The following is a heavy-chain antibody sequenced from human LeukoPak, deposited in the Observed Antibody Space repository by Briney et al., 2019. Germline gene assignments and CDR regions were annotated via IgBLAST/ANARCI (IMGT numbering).Heavy chain of an antibody. CDR1: GGSISSGGYY. D-gene: IGHD6-19*01. CDR2: IYHSGST. J-gene: IGHJ4*02. CDR3: ARVGEAVADPLDY. Sequence: PSETLSLTCTVSGGSISSGGYYWSWIRQPPGKGLEWIGYIYHSGSTYYNPSLKSRVTISVDRSKNQFSLKLSSVTAADTAVYYCARVGEAVADPLDYWGQGTLVTVSS. V-gene: IGHV4-30-2*01.